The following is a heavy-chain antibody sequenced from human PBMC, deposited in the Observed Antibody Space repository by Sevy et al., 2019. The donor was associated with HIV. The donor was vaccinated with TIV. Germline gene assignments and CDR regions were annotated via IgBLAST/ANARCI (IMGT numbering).Heavy chain of an antibody. V-gene: IGHV4-34*01. D-gene: IGHD2-15*01. CDR1: GGSFSGYY. Sequence: SETLSLTCAVYGGSFSGYYWSWIRQPPGKGLQWIGEINHSGSTNYNPSLKSRVTISVDTSKNQFSLKLSSVTAADTAVYYCARGLPVFCSGGSCYRVIPHNYYYYYGMDVWGQWTTVTVSS. CDR3: ARGLPVFCSGGSCYRVIPHNYYYYYGMDV. J-gene: IGHJ6*02. CDR2: INHSGST.